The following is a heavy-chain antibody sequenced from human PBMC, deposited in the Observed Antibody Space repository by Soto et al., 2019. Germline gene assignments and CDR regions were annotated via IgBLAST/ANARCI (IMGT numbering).Heavy chain of an antibody. CDR2: IWYDGSNK. CDR1: GFTFSSYG. Sequence: PGGSLRLSCAASGFTFSSYGMHWVRQAPGKGLEWVAVIWYDGSNKYYADSVKGRFTISRDNSKNTLYLQMNSLRAEDTAVYYCARVPTITVSQAPIYYYMDVWGKGTTVTVSS. CDR3: ARVPTITVSQAPIYYYMDV. D-gene: IGHD5-12*01. V-gene: IGHV3-33*01. J-gene: IGHJ6*03.